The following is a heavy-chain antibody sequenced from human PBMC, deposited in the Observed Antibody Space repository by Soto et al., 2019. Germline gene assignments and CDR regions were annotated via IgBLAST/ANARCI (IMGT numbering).Heavy chain of an antibody. CDR3: AHRYASGWLFDYFDY. Sequence: QITLKESGPTLVKPTQTLTLTCTFSGVSLSTSGMGVGWIRQPPGKALEWLALIYWNDDKRYSPSLQSRLSITKDTSKNQVVLTMTYMDPVDTATYYCAHRYASGWLFDYFDYWGQGTLVTVSS. CDR1: GVSLSTSGMG. J-gene: IGHJ4*02. D-gene: IGHD6-19*01. CDR2: IYWNDDK. V-gene: IGHV2-5*01.